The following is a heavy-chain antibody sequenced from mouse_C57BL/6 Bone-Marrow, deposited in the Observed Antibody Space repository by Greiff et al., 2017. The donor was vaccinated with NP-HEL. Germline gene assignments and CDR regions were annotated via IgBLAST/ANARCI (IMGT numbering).Heavy chain of an antibody. CDR3: ARATTVVATGGFDY. CDR2: IYPGSGST. V-gene: IGHV1-55*01. D-gene: IGHD1-1*01. CDR1: GYTFTSYW. J-gene: IGHJ2*01. Sequence: QVQLQQPGAELVKPGASVKMSCKASGYTFTSYWITWVKQRPGQGLEWIGDIYPGSGSTNYNEKFKSKATLTVDTSSSTAYMQLSSLTSEDSAVYYCARATTVVATGGFDYWGQGTTLTVSS.